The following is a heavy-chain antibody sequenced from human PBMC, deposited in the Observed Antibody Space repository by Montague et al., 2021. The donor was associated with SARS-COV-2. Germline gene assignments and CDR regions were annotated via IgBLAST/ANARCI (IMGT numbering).Heavy chain of an antibody. J-gene: IGHJ6*02. V-gene: IGHV2-70*01. CDR1: GFSLSTSGMC. D-gene: IGHD4-17*01. CDR2: IDWDDDK. CDR3: ARIPAVTTGSNYYYYYGMDV. Sequence: PALVKPTQTLTLTCTFSGFSLSTSGMCVSWIRQPPGKALEWLALIDWDDDKYYSTSLKTRLTISKDTSKNQVVLTMTNMDPVDTATYYCARIPAVTTGSNYYYYYGMDVWGQGTTVTVSS.